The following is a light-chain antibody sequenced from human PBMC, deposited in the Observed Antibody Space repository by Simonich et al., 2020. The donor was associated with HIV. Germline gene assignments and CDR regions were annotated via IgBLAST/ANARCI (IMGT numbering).Light chain of an antibody. Sequence: DIVMTQSPDSLAVSLGERATINCKSSQSLLYSSNNKNYLAWYQQKPGQPPKLLIYWASIRESGVPDRFSGSGSGTDFTLTIISLHAEDVAVYYCQQYYSTPNTFGQGTKLEIK. CDR2: WAS. J-gene: IGKJ2*01. CDR3: QQYYSTPNT. V-gene: IGKV4-1*01. CDR1: QSLLYSSNNKNY.